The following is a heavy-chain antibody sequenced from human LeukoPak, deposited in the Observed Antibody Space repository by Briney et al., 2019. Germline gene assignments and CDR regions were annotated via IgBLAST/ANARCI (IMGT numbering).Heavy chain of an antibody. CDR3: AKAANYYDSSGYEY. CDR1: GFTFSSYG. CDR2: IRYDGSNK. J-gene: IGHJ4*02. D-gene: IGHD3-22*01. Sequence: PGGSLRLSCAASGFTFSSYGMHWVRQAPGKGLEWVAFIRYDGSNKYYADSVKGRFTISRDNSKNTLYLQMNSLRAEDTAVYYCAKAANYYDSSGYEYSGQGTLVTVSS. V-gene: IGHV3-30*02.